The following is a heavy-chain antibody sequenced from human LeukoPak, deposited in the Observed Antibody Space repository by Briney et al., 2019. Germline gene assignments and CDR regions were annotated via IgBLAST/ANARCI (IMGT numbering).Heavy chain of an antibody. Sequence: ASVKVSCKASGYTFTNYAITWVRQAPGQGLEWMGWISAYNGKTSYAQKLQGRVTMTTDTSTSTAYMELGYLRSDDSAVYYCARGGGNYGGWFDPWGQGTLVTVSS. CDR2: ISAYNGKT. CDR3: ARGGGNYGGWFDP. D-gene: IGHD4-23*01. CDR1: GYTFTNYA. V-gene: IGHV1-18*01. J-gene: IGHJ5*02.